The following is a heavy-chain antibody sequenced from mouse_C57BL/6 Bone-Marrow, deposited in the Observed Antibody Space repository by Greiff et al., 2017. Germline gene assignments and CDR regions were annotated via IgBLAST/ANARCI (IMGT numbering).Heavy chain of an antibody. D-gene: IGHD2-3*01. V-gene: IGHV1-64*01. J-gene: IGHJ2*01. CDR2: IHPNSGST. Sequence: VQLQQPGAELVKPGASVQLSCKASGYTFTSYWMHWVKQRPGQGLEWIGMIHPNSGSTNYNEKFKSKATLTVDKSSSTAYMQLSSLTSEDSAVYYCVNVGYWYYFDYWGQGTTLTVSS. CDR1: GYTFTSYW. CDR3: VNVGYWYYFDY.